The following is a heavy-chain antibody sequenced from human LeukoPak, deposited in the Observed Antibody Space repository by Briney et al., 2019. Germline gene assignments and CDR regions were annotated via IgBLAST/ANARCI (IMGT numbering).Heavy chain of an antibody. D-gene: IGHD1-26*01. CDR2: ISSSSSYI. J-gene: IGHJ6*03. V-gene: IGHV3-21*04. CDR1: GFTFSSYS. Sequence: PGGSLRLSCAASGFTFSSYSMNWVRQAPGKGLEWVSSISSSSSYIYYADSVKGRFTISRDNSKNTLYLQMNSLRGEDTAVYYCARDGYSGSYYRLYYFFMDVWGKGTTVTVSS. CDR3: ARDGYSGSYYRLYYFFMDV.